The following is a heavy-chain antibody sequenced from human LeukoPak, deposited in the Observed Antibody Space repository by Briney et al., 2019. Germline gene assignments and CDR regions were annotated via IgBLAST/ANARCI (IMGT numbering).Heavy chain of an antibody. Sequence: GGSLRLSCAASGFIFSSYYMSWVRQAPGKGLEWVAVISYDGSNKYYADSVKGRFTISRDNSKNTLYLQMNSLRAEDTAVYYCAKVGIVGATGDYWGQGTLVTVSS. V-gene: IGHV3-30*18. J-gene: IGHJ4*02. CDR1: GFIFSSYY. D-gene: IGHD1-26*01. CDR2: ISYDGSNK. CDR3: AKVGIVGATGDY.